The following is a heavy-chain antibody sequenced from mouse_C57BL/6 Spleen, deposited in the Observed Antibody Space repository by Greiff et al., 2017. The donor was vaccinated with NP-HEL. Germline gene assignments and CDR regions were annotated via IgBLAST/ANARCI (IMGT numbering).Heavy chain of an antibody. D-gene: IGHD4-1*01. CDR3: ARHGNSAWFAY. Sequence: DVMLVESGGGLVQPGGSLKLSCAASGFTFSDYGMAWVRQAPRKGPEWVAFISNLAYSIYYADTVTGRFTISRENAKNTLYLEMSSLRSEDTAMYYCARHGNSAWFAYWGQGTLVTVSA. CDR2: ISNLAYSI. CDR1: GFTFSDYG. J-gene: IGHJ3*01. V-gene: IGHV5-15*01.